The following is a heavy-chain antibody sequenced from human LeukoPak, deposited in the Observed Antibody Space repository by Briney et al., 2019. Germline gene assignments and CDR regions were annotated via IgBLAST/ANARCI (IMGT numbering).Heavy chain of an antibody. Sequence: GASVKVSCKASGYTFTGYYMHWVRQAPGQGLEWMGWINPNSGGTNYAQKFQGRVTMTRDTSISTAYMELSRLRSDDTAVYYCARAPAGELPLFFDYWGQGTLVTVSS. CDR3: ARAPAGELPLFFDY. CDR2: INPNSGGT. D-gene: IGHD1-26*01. CDR1: GYTFTGYY. J-gene: IGHJ4*02. V-gene: IGHV1-2*02.